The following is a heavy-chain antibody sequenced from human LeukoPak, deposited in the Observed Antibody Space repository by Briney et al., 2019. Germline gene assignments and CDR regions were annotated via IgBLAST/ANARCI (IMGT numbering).Heavy chain of an antibody. D-gene: IGHD1-1*01. V-gene: IGHV3-30*04. J-gene: IGHJ4*02. CDR1: GFTFSSYA. CDR2: ISKDGSKK. CDR3: ATAGTGSYPR. Sequence: GGSLRLSCAASGFTFSSYAMHWVRQAPGKGLEWVALISKDGSKKHYADSVKGRFTVSRDNSKNTLYLQMDSLSAEDTAVYYCATAGTGSYPRWGQGTLVTVSS.